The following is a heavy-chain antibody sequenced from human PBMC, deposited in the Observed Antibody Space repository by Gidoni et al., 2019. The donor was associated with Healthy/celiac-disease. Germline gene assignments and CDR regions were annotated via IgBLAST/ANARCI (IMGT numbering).Heavy chain of an antibody. Sequence: GLEWVAVISYDGSNKYYADSVKGRFTISRDNSKNTLYLQMNSLRAEDTAVYYCAKGNPLGQQLVNWVDYWGQGTLVTVSS. V-gene: IGHV3-30*18. CDR3: AKGNPLGQQLVNWVDY. CDR2: ISYDGSNK. D-gene: IGHD6-13*01. J-gene: IGHJ4*02.